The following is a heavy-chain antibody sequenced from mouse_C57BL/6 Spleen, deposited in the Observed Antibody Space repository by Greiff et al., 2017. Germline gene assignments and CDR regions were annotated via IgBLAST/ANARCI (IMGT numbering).Heavy chain of an antibody. CDR1: GYAFTNYL. CDR3: AREKGDAMDY. CDR2: INPGSGGT. J-gene: IGHJ4*01. V-gene: IGHV1-54*01. Sequence: QVHVKQSGAELVRPGTSVKVSCKASGYAFTNYLLEWVKQRPGQGLEWIGVINPGSGGTNYNEKFKGKATLTADKSSSTAYMQLSSLTSEDSGVYFCAREKGDAMDYWGQGTSVTVSS.